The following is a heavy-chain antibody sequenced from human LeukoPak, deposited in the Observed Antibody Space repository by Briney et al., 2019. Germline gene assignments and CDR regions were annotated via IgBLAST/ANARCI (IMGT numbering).Heavy chain of an antibody. Sequence: PGGSLRLSCAASGFTFSSYAMHWVRQAPGKGLEYVSAISSNGGSTYYANSVKGRFTISRDNSKNTLYLQMNSLRAEDTAVYYCAKYGSSWSLDYWGQGTLVTVSS. D-gene: IGHD6-13*01. CDR1: GFTFSSYA. V-gene: IGHV3-64*01. CDR3: AKYGSSWSLDY. J-gene: IGHJ4*02. CDR2: ISSNGGST.